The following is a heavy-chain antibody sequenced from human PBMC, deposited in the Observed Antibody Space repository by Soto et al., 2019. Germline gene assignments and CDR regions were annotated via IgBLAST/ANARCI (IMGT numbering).Heavy chain of an antibody. CDR3: AREDLDGIYV. Sequence: SETLSLTCTVSGGSVSSVSYYWSWIRQPPGKGLEWIGYIYYSGTTKYNPSLKSRVTISIDTSKSQFSLELRSVTAADTAVYFCAREDLDGIYVWGPGTTVTVSS. V-gene: IGHV4-61*01. CDR2: IYYSGTT. D-gene: IGHD3-3*01. CDR1: GGSVSSVSYY. J-gene: IGHJ6*02.